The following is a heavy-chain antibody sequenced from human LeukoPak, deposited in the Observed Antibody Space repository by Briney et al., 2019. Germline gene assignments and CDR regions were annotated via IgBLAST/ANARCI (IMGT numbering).Heavy chain of an antibody. J-gene: IGHJ6*03. CDR2: INPNSGGT. CDR1: GYTFTGYY. CDR3: ARLLYGYYYMDV. V-gene: IGHV1-2*02. D-gene: IGHD2-8*01. Sequence: GASVKVSCKASGYTFTGYYMHWVRQAPGQGLEWMGWINPNSGGTNYAQKFQGRVTMTRNTSISTAYMELRSLRSDDTAVYYCARLLYGYYYMDVWGKGTTVTVSS.